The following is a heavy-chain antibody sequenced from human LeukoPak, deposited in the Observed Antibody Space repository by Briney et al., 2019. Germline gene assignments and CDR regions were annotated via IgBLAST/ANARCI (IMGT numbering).Heavy chain of an antibody. D-gene: IGHD6-13*01. CDR2: IASNGGSE. V-gene: IGHV3-30*18. CDR3: AKRGHYSINWYHYFDY. J-gene: IGHJ4*02. Sequence: GGSLRLSCAASGFSFSAFEMNWVRQAPGKGLEWVAAIASNGGSEYYADSVKGRFTISRDNSKNTLILQMNSLRPDDTAVYYCAKRGHYSINWYHYFDYWGQGTLVTVSS. CDR1: GFSFSAFE.